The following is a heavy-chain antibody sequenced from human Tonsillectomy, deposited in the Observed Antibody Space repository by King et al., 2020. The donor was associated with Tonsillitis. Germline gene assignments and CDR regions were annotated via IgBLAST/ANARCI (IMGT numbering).Heavy chain of an antibody. V-gene: IGHV3-21*06. D-gene: IGHD3-3*01. CDR1: GFTFSSYT. CDR3: ARLAVTNYYFYYGMDV. Sequence: VQLVESGGGRVKPGGSLRLSCAASGFTFSSYTMNWVRQAPGKGLEWVSSISNSGSYIYYADSVKGRFTISRDNAKTSLYLQMNSLRAEDTAVYYCARLAVTNYYFYYGMDVWGQGTTVTVSS. CDR2: ISNSGSYI. J-gene: IGHJ6*02.